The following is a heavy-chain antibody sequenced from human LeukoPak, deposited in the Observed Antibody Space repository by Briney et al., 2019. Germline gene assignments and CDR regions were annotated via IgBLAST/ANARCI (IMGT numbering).Heavy chain of an antibody. CDR2: IYPGDSNT. V-gene: IGHV5-51*01. D-gene: IGHD6-13*01. CDR3: ARHPIAGGGAYNWFDP. CDR1: GYSFTSYW. J-gene: IGHJ5*02. Sequence: GGALQISCKGSGYSFTSYWIGGVRQMPGKGLEGMGIIYPGDSNTRYSPSFQGQVTMSVDTSINTAYLQWISLKATDTAIYYCARHPIAGGGAYNWFDPWGQGTLVTVSS.